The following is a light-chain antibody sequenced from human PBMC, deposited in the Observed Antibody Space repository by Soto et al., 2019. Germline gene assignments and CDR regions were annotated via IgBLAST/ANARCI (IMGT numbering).Light chain of an antibody. CDR2: AAS. Sequence: DIQMTQSPSSLSASVGDRVTITCRASQSIRSDLNWYQQRPGKAPNLLISAASTLQSGVPSRFSGSGSGTDFTLTITSLQPEDFATYYCQQSYNAPRTFGQGTKVEIK. CDR3: QQSYNAPRT. CDR1: QSIRSD. V-gene: IGKV1-39*01. J-gene: IGKJ1*01.